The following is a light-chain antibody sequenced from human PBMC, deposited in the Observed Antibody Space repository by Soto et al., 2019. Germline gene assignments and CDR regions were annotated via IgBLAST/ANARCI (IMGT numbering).Light chain of an antibody. CDR1: QSVSSSY. CDR2: GAS. Sequence: EIVLTQSPGTLSLSPGERATLSCRASQSVSSSYLAWYQQKPGQPPRLLIYGASGRATGIPDRFSGSGSGTDFTVTISRLEPEDFAVYYCQQYGSSPTFGQGTKVEIK. CDR3: QQYGSSPT. J-gene: IGKJ1*01. V-gene: IGKV3-20*01.